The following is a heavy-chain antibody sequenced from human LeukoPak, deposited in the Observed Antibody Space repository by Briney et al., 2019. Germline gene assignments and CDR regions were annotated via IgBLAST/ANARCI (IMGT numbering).Heavy chain of an antibody. Sequence: PGRSLRLSSAASGFTFSSYAMHWVRQAPGKGLEWVAVISYDGSNKYYADSVKGRFTISRDNSKNTLYLQMNSLRAEDTAVYYCARDPRDDAFDIWGQGTMVTVSS. CDR3: ARDPRDDAFDI. J-gene: IGHJ3*02. V-gene: IGHV3-30*04. CDR1: GFTFSSYA. CDR2: ISYDGSNK.